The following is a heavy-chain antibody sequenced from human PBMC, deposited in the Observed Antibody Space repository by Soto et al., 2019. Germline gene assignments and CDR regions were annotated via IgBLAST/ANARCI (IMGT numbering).Heavy chain of an antibody. J-gene: IGHJ6*02. CDR2: INHSGST. CDR1: GGSFSGYY. Sequence: ASETLSLTCAVYGGSFSGYYWSWIRQPPGKGLEWIGEINHSGSTNYNPSLKSRVTISVDTSKNQFSLKLSSVTAADTAVYYCAREDYGDYEERYGMDVWGQGTTVTVSS. D-gene: IGHD4-17*01. V-gene: IGHV4-34*01. CDR3: AREDYGDYEERYGMDV.